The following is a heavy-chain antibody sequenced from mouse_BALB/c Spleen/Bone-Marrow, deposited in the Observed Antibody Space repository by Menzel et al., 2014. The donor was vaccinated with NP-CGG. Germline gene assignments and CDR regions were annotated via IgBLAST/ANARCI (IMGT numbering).Heavy chain of an antibody. D-gene: IGHD1-1*01. CDR3: ARPDYYGYLNY. J-gene: IGHJ2*01. Sequence: DVMLVESGGGLVQPGGSLKLSCAASGFDFSRNWMSWVRQAPGKGLEWIGEINPDSRTKNYSPSLKDKFIISRDNAKNTLYLRLNKVRSEDTALYYCARPDYYGYLNYWGQGTTLTVSS. CDR1: GFDFSRNW. CDR2: INPDSRTK. V-gene: IGHV4-1*02.